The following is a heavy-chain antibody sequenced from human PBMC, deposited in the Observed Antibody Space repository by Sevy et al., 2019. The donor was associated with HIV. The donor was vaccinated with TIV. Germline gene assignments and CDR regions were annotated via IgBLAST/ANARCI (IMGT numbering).Heavy chain of an antibody. CDR2: ISYDGSNK. CDR1: GFTLASEFSFSSYY. V-gene: IGHV3-30-3*01. J-gene: IGHJ4*02. CDR3: ARDAVMIVVVITYIDY. Sequence: GGSLRLSCAASGFTLASEFSFSSYYMHWVRQAPGKGLEWVAVISYDGSNKYYADSVKGRFTISRDNSKNTLYLQMNSLRAEDTAVYYCARDAVMIVVVITYIDYWGQGTLVTVSS. D-gene: IGHD3-22*01.